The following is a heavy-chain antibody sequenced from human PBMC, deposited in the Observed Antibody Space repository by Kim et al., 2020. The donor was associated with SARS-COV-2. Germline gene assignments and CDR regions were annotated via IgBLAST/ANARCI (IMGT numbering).Heavy chain of an antibody. CDR1: GGSISSGGYY. V-gene: IGHV4-31*03. CDR2: IYYSGST. CDR3: ARYMRGATFFDY. D-gene: IGHD1-26*01. J-gene: IGHJ4*02. Sequence: SETLSLTCTVSGGSISSGGYYWSWIRQHPGKGLEWIGYIYYSGSTYYNPSLKSRVTISVDTSKNQFSLKLSSVTAADTAVYYCARYMRGATFFDYWGQGTLVTVSS.